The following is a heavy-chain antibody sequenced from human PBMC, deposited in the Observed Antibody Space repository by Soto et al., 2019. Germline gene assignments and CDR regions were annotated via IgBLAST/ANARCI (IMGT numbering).Heavy chain of an antibody. J-gene: IGHJ4*02. CDR1: GFTFSTDW. V-gene: IGHV3-7*01. CDR2: LDQDGSER. CDR3: VCGGNFFVY. D-gene: IGHD3-16*01. Sequence: EVQLVESGGGLVQPGGSLRLSCAASGFTFSTDWMTWVRRPPGKGLEWVANLDQDGSERYYVDSVLGRFTISRDNAKNSLYLQMNSLRAEDTAVYYCVCGGNFFVYWGQGTLVTVSP.